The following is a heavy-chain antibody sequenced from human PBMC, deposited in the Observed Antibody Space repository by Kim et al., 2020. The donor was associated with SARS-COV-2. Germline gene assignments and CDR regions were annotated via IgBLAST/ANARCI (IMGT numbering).Heavy chain of an antibody. D-gene: IGHD2-2*01. V-gene: IGHV1-3*01. J-gene: IGHJ4*02. CDR3: ARGYCSSTSCQYYLDY. CDR2: INAGNGDT. CDR1: GYTFTSYA. Sequence: ASVKVSCKASGYTFTSYAMHWVRQAPGQRLEWMGWINAGNGDTKYSQNFQGRVTITRDTSASTAYMELSSLRSEDTAVYYCARGYCSSTSCQYYLDYWGQGTLVTVSS.